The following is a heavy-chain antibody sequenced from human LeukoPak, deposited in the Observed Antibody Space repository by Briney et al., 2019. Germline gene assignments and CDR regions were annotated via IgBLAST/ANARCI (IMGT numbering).Heavy chain of an antibody. D-gene: IGHD3-22*01. CDR3: AKDYYDSSGPIDY. V-gene: IGHV3-53*05. Sequence: GGSLRLSCAASGFTVSSNYMSWVRQAPGKGLEWVSVIYSGGSTYYADSVKGRFTISRDNSKNTLYLQMNSLRAEDTALYYCAKDYYDSSGPIDYWGQGTLVTVSS. J-gene: IGHJ4*02. CDR1: GFTVSSNY. CDR2: IYSGGST.